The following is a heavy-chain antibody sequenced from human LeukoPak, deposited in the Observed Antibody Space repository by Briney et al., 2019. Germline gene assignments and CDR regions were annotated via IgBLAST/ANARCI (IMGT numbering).Heavy chain of an antibody. Sequence: SETLSLTCTVSGGSISSTSYYWGWIRQSPGKGLEWIGNLYYRGSTYYNPSLKSRVTISVDASKNQFSLILSSVTAVDTAVYYCARRSGSCIGNTCYPFDYWGQGTLVAVSS. V-gene: IGHV4-39*01. CDR1: GGSISSTSYY. J-gene: IGHJ4*02. D-gene: IGHD2-15*01. CDR3: ARRSGSCIGNTCYPFDY. CDR2: LYYRGST.